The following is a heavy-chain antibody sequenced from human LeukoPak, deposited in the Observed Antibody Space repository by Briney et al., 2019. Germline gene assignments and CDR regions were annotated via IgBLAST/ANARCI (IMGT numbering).Heavy chain of an antibody. Sequence: VASVKVSCKASRGTFSSYGISWVRQAPGQGLEWMGGVIAIFGRVKYGQKFQGRATITTDESTSTACMELSSLTSEDTGVYYCARGELGDSSGFSFFDYWGQGTLVTVSS. J-gene: IGHJ4*02. V-gene: IGHV1-69*05. D-gene: IGHD3-22*01. CDR1: RGTFSSYG. CDR2: VIAIFGRV. CDR3: ARGELGDSSGFSFFDY.